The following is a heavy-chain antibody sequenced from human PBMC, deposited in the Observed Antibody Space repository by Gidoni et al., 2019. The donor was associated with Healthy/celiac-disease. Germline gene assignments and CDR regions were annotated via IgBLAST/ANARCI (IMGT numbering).Heavy chain of an antibody. V-gene: IGHV4-34*01. D-gene: IGHD1-1*01. J-gene: IGHJ4*02. CDR3: ARGRGGQQLIQRLWVY. Sequence: QVQLQQWGAALLKPSETLSLTCAGYGGSFNAYCWTWIRQPPGTGLEWIGEINDSGSTNYNPSLKSRVAISVDTSKNQSSLKLSSATAADTAVYYCARGRGGQQLIQRLWVYWGQVTLVTVSS. CDR2: INDSGST. CDR1: GGSFNAYC.